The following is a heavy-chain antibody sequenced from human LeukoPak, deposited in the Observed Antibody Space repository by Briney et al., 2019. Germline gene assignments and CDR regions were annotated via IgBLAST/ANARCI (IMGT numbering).Heavy chain of an antibody. D-gene: IGHD3-16*01. CDR3: ARGAFGGIKDGMDV. CDR2: IYYSGST. V-gene: IGHV4-59*12. CDR1: GGSISSYY. Sequence: SETLSLTCTVSGGSISSYYWSWIRQPPGKGLEWIGYIYYSGSTNYNPSLKSRVTISVDTSKNQFSLQLNSVTPEDTAVYYCARGAFGGIKDGMDVWGQGTTVTVSS. J-gene: IGHJ6*02.